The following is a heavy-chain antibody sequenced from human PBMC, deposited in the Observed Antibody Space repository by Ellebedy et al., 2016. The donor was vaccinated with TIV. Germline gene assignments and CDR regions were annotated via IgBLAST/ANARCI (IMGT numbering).Heavy chain of an antibody. Sequence: GESLKISCKGSGYSFTSYWIGWVRQMPGKGLEWMGIIYPGDSDTRYSPSFQGQVTISADKSISTAYLQWSSLKASDTAMYYCARQRTPGGIAAFYYYYYGMDVWGQGTTATVSS. CDR3: ARQRTPGGIAAFYYYYYGMDV. V-gene: IGHV5-51*01. D-gene: IGHD6-13*01. J-gene: IGHJ6*02. CDR2: IYPGDSDT. CDR1: GYSFTSYW.